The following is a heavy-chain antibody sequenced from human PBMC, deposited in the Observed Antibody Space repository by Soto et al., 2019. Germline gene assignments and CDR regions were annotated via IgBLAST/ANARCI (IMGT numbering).Heavy chain of an antibody. CDR1: GVSIDSGGYC. CDR3: ARYSGTYFDY. V-gene: IGHV4-30-2*01. J-gene: IGHJ4*02. D-gene: IGHD1-26*01. Sequence: QVQLQESGSGLVKPSQTLSLTCAVSGVSIDSGGYCWSWIRQPPGKGLEWIGDIYHIGNTYYNPSLQSRVTISVDKSKNQISLKMSSMTAADTAVYYCARYSGTYFDYWGQGSLVTVTS. CDR2: IYHIGNT.